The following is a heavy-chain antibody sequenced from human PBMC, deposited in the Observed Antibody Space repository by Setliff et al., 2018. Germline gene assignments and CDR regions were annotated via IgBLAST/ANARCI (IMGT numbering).Heavy chain of an antibody. V-gene: IGHV4-61*08. CDR1: GGSISSGGYY. D-gene: IGHD3-3*01. CDR3: ARMSGFLYMDV. Sequence: PSETLSLTCTVSGGSISSGGYYWSWIRQHPGKGLEFIGYVYYSGTANYSPSLRSRLTISVDTSKNQFSLKLSSVTAADTAVYYCARMSGFLYMDVWGKGTPVTVSS. J-gene: IGHJ6*03. CDR2: VYYSGTA.